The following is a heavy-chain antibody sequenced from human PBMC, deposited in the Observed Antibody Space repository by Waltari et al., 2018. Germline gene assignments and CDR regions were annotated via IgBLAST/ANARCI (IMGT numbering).Heavy chain of an antibody. J-gene: IGHJ5*02. CDR2: ISYDGSKK. CDR3: ARDGYSGHLDP. D-gene: IGHD5-12*01. Sequence: QAQLVESGGGAVQPGRSLILSCAASGFSFNSFALHWVRQAPGKGSEWLAVISYDGSKKVYAESVKGRFTIYRDNSKNVVYLQVDSLRHEDTAVYYCARDGYSGHLDPWGQGTLVTVSS. CDR1: GFSFNSFA. V-gene: IGHV3-30*07.